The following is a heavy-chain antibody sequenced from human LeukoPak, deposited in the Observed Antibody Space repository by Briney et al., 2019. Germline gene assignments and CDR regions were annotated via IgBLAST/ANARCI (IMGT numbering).Heavy chain of an antibody. V-gene: IGHV3-23*01. D-gene: IGHD6-19*01. CDR3: ARSHSSAQPDLDY. CDR2: ISGSGVST. CDR1: GFTSCSYG. Sequence: GGSLRLSCAASGFTSCSYGMSWVRQAPGKGLEWVSTISGSGVSTYYADSVKGRLTISRDSSSNTVLLQMNSLRVEDTAVYYCARSHSSAQPDLDYLGQGTLVTVSS. J-gene: IGHJ4*02.